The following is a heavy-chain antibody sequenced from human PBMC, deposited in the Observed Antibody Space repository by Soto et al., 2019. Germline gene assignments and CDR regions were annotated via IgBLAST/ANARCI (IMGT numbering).Heavy chain of an antibody. J-gene: IGHJ5*02. V-gene: IGHV1-3*04. CDR3: ARMQVPAVGMVVWFDP. Sequence: ASVKVSCKASGYTFTTHTIHWVRQAPGQRLEWMGWINTGNGNTHYSQKFQGRVTITMDASASIAYMELSSLRSEDTAVYYCARMQVPAVGMVVWFDPWGQGTLVTVSS. CDR1: GYTFTTHT. D-gene: IGHD6-13*01. CDR2: INTGNGNT.